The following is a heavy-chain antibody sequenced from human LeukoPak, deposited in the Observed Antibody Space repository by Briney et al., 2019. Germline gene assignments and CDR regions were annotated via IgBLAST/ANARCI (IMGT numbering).Heavy chain of an antibody. Sequence: ASVKVSCRASGYTFTGYYMHWVRQAPGQGLEWMGWINPNSGGTNYAQKFQGRVTMTRDTSISTAYMELSRLRSDDTAVYYCARANIAAAGDFDYWDQGTLVTVSS. V-gene: IGHV1-2*02. CDR3: ARANIAAAGDFDY. D-gene: IGHD6-13*01. CDR1: GYTFTGYY. J-gene: IGHJ4*02. CDR2: INPNSGGT.